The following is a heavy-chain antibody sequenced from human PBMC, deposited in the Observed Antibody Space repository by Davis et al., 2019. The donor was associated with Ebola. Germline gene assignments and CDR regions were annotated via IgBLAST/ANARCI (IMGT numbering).Heavy chain of an antibody. CDR1: GGSFSDYY. CDR2: INRRGRA. D-gene: IGHD5-12*01. J-gene: IGHJ4*02. Sequence: PSETLSLTCAVYGGSFSDYYWSWIRQPPGKGLEWIGEINRRGRAYYNPSLKSRVTISVDTSKNQFSLTLSSVTAADTAVYYCARETEYSGYGESWGQGTLVTVSS. CDR3: ARETEYSGYGES. V-gene: IGHV4-34*01.